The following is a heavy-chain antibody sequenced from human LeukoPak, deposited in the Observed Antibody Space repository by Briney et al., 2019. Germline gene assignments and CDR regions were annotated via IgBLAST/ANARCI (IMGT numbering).Heavy chain of an antibody. CDR2: NSGGST. Sequence: GGSLRLSCAVSGFTVNNNYTSWVRQAPGKGLEWVSVNSGGSTYYADSVKGRFTISRDNSKSTLYLQMNSLKAEDTAVYYCARGASLYSSGWYYPYWGQGTLVTVSS. CDR3: ARGASLYSSGWYYPY. J-gene: IGHJ4*02. V-gene: IGHV3-66*02. D-gene: IGHD6-19*01. CDR1: GFTVNNNY.